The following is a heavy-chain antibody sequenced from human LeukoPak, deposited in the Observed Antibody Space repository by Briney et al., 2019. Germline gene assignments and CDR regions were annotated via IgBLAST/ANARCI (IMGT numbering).Heavy chain of an antibody. J-gene: IGHJ5*02. V-gene: IGHV5-51*01. CDR3: ARLAARYNWFDP. D-gene: IGHD6-6*01. Sequence: GESLKISCKGSGYSFTSYWIGWVRQMPGKGLEWMGIIYPGDSDTRYSPSFQGQVTISADKSISTAYLQWSSMTAADTAMYYCARLAARYNWFDPWGQGTLVTVSS. CDR1: GYSFTSYW. CDR2: IYPGDSDT.